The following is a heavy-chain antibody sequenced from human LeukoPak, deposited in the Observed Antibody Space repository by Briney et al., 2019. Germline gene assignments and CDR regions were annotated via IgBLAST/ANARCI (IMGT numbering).Heavy chain of an antibody. V-gene: IGHV4-39*01. CDR3: ARQTGSGLFILP. J-gene: IGHJ4*02. D-gene: IGHD3/OR15-3a*01. Sequence: SETLSLTCIVSGDSISSINSYWGWIRQPPGKGLEWIGSIYYSGNTYYNASLKSRVSISVDTSKNHFSLRLTSVTAADTAVYYCARQTGSGLFILPGGQGTLVTVSS. CDR2: IYYSGNT. CDR1: GDSISSINSY.